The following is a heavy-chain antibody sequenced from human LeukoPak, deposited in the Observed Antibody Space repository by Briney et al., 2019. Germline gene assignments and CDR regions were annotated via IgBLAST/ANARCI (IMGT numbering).Heavy chain of an antibody. CDR1: GFTFSSHW. J-gene: IGHJ4*02. V-gene: IGHV3-7*01. D-gene: IGHD2-15*01. CDR3: ARDQWSSPSH. Sequence: PGGSLRLSCAASGFTFSSHWMSWVRQAPGKGLEWVANIKPDESERYYVDSVKGRFTISRDNAKNSLFLQMNSLRAEDTAVYYCARDQWSSPSHWGQGTLVTVSS. CDR2: IKPDESER.